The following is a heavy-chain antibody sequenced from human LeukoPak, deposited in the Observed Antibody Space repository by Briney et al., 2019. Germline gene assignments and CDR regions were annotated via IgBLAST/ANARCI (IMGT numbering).Heavy chain of an antibody. Sequence: SETLSLTCTVSGGSISSYYWSWIRQPPGKGLEWIGYIYYSGSTNYNPSLKGRVTISVDTSKNQFSLKLSSVTAADTAVYYCARGTRYCSSTSCKNFDYWGQGTLVTVSS. CDR1: GGSISSYY. CDR3: ARGTRYCSSTSCKNFDY. V-gene: IGHV4-59*08. D-gene: IGHD2-2*01. CDR2: IYYSGST. J-gene: IGHJ4*02.